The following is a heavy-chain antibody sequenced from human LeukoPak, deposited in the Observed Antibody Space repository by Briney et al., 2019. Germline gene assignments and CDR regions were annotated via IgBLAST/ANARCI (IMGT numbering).Heavy chain of an antibody. J-gene: IGHJ4*02. CDR2: ISGSGGST. V-gene: IGHV3-23*01. D-gene: IGHD3-3*01. CDR3: AKDASPIFGVVTAFDY. CDR1: GFTFSSYA. Sequence: PGGSPRLSCAASGFTFSSYAMSWVRQAPGKGLEWVSAISGSGGSTYYADSVKGRFTISRDNSKNTLYLQMNSLRAEDTAVYYCAKDASPIFGVVTAFDYWGQGTLVTVSS.